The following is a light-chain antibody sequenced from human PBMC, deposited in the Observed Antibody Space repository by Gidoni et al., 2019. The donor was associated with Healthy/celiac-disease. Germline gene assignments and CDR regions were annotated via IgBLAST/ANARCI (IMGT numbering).Light chain of an antibody. CDR2: GAF. Sequence: EIVLTQSPGTLSLSPGERATLSCRASQSVSSSYLAWYQQKPGQAPRLLIYGAFSRATGIPDRFSGSGSGTDFPLTISRLEFEDFAVYYCQQYGSSPLLTFGGGTKVEIK. CDR3: QQYGSSPLLT. V-gene: IGKV3-20*01. CDR1: QSVSSSY. J-gene: IGKJ4*01.